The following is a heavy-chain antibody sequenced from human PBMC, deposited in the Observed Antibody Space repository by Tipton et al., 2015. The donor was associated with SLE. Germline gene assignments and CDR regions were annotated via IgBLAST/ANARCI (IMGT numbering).Heavy chain of an antibody. J-gene: IGHJ5*02. Sequence: TLSLTCTVSGGSISSYYWSWIRQPPGKGLEWIGYIHHNGTTNYNPSLQSRVTISRDPSKNQFSLKLSSVTAADTAVYYCARGRSWFDPWGQGTLVTVSS. V-gene: IGHV4-59*12. CDR3: ARGRSWFDP. CDR2: IHHNGTT. CDR1: GGSISSYY.